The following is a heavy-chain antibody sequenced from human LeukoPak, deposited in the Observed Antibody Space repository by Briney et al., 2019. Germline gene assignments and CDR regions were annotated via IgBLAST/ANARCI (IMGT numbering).Heavy chain of an antibody. V-gene: IGHV3-74*01. CDR1: GFTFSSYW. J-gene: IGHJ4*02. CDR2: INSDGSST. Sequence: GGSLRLSCAASGFTFSSYWMHWVRQAPGKGLVRVSRINSDGSSTSYADSVKGRLTISRDNAKNTLYLQMNSLRVEDTAVYYCARGDGYAQRDWGQGTLVTVPS. CDR3: ARGDGYAQRD. D-gene: IGHD5-12*01.